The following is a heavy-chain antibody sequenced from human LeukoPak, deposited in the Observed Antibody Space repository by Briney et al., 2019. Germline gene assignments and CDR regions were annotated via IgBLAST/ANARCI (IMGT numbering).Heavy chain of an antibody. CDR3: ARVSTLYDSSGYYPYYYYMDV. D-gene: IGHD3-22*01. CDR1: GGSISSYY. Sequence: SETLSLTCTVSGGSISSYYWSWIRQPPGKGLEWIGYIYYSGSTNYNPSLKSRVTISVDTSKNQFSLKLSSVTAADTAVYYCARVSTLYDSSGYYPYYYYMDVWGKGTTVTISS. CDR2: IYYSGST. V-gene: IGHV4-59*01. J-gene: IGHJ6*03.